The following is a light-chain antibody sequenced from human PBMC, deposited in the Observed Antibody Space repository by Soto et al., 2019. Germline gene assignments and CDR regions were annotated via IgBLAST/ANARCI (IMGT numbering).Light chain of an antibody. CDR3: LQDYSYPYT. CDR2: AAS. J-gene: IGKJ2*01. V-gene: IGKV1-6*01. CDR1: QGIRND. Sequence: AIQMTQSPSSLSASVGARVTITCRASQGIRNDLGWYQQKPGRAPKLLIYAASTFQSGVPSRFNGTGSGTDFTLTISFLQPDDIATYYCLQDYSYPYTFGQGTKLEIK.